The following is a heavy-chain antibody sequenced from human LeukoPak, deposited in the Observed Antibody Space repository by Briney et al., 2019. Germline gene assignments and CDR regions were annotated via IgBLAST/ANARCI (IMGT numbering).Heavy chain of an antibody. Sequence: GGSLRLSCAASGFTFSDYYMSWIRQAPGKGLEWVSYIGSSGSTIYYADSVKGRFTISRDNAKNSLYLQMNSLRAEDTAVYYCAGQSTVTTESYWGQGTLVTVSS. J-gene: IGHJ4*02. CDR3: AGQSTVTTESY. CDR2: IGSSGSTI. D-gene: IGHD4-17*01. V-gene: IGHV3-11*04. CDR1: GFTFSDYY.